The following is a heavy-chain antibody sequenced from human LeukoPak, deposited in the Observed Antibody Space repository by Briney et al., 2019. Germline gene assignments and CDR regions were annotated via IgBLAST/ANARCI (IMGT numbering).Heavy chain of an antibody. D-gene: IGHD3-10*01. CDR1: SFTSYW. J-gene: IGHJ4*02. Sequence: SFTSYWIGWIRQAPGKGLEWIGSIYYSGSTYYNPSLKGRLTISVDTSKNQFSLRLSSVTAADTAFYYCARRRIYYGLDYWGQGTLVTVSS. CDR3: ARRRIYYGLDY. V-gene: IGHV4-39*01. CDR2: IYYSGST.